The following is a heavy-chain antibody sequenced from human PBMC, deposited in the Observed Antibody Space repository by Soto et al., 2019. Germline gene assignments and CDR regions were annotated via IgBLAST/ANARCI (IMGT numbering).Heavy chain of an antibody. CDR1: GFTFSSYA. D-gene: IGHD3-22*01. V-gene: IGHV3-23*01. J-gene: IGHJ6*02. CDR2: ISGSGGST. CDR3: AKDPTYYYDSSGSSPHTLNYYYGMDV. Sequence: PGGSLRLSCAASGFTFSSYAMSWVRQAPGKGLEWVSAISGSGGSTYYADSVKGRFTISRDNSKNTLYLQMNSLRAEDTAVYYCAKDPTYYYDSSGSSPHTLNYYYGMDVWGQGTTVTVSS.